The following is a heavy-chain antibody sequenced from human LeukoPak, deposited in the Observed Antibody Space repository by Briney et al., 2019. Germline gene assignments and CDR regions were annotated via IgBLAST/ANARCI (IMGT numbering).Heavy chain of an antibody. J-gene: IGHJ4*02. Sequence: GGSLRLSCAASGFTFSSYWMHWVRQAPGKGLVWVSRINSDGRSTTYADSVEGRFTISRDNAKNTLYLQMNSLRAEDTAVYYCALSREAAGTVFDDWGQGTLVTLSS. D-gene: IGHD6-13*01. CDR3: ALSREAAGTVFDD. CDR1: GFTFSSYW. V-gene: IGHV3-74*01. CDR2: INSDGRST.